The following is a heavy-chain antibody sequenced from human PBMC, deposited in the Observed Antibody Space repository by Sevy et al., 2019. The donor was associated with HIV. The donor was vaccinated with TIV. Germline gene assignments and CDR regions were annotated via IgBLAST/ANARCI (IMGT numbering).Heavy chain of an antibody. Sequence: GESLKTSCKGSGYSFANNWLGWVRQMPGKGLEWMGIVYPGDSDTTYSPSFQGQVTISVDKSISTAYLQWNSLKASDTATYYCARLPVAAAGLYYLDYWGQGTLVTVSS. CDR3: ARLPVAAAGLYYLDY. CDR1: GYSFANNW. J-gene: IGHJ4*02. D-gene: IGHD6-13*01. V-gene: IGHV5-51*01. CDR2: VYPGDSDT.